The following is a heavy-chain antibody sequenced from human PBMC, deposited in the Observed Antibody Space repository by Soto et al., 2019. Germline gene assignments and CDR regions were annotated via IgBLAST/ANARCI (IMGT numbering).Heavy chain of an antibody. CDR2: ISYDGSNK. CDR1: GFTFSSYG. Sequence: GGSLRLSCAASGFTFSSYGIHWVRQAPGKGLEWVAVISYDGSNKYYADSVKGRFTISRDNSKNTLYLQMNSLRAEDTAVYYCAKDQGSGAADYYYYGMDVWGQGTTVTVSS. J-gene: IGHJ6*02. V-gene: IGHV3-30*18. CDR3: AKDQGSGAADYYYYGMDV. D-gene: IGHD6-13*01.